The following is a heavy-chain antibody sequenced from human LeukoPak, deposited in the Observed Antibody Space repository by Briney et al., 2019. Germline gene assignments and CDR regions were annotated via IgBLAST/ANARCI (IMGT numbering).Heavy chain of an antibody. CDR3: ARSAADGTFLDC. CDR2: ISSSSSYI. V-gene: IGHV3-21*01. D-gene: IGHD6-13*01. J-gene: IGHJ4*02. Sequence: GGSLRLSCAASGFTFSSYGMNWGRQAPGKGLEWVSSISSSSSYIYYADSVKGRFTISRDNAKNSLYLQMNSLRAEDTAVYYCARSAADGTFLDCWGQGTLVTVSS. CDR1: GFTFSSYG.